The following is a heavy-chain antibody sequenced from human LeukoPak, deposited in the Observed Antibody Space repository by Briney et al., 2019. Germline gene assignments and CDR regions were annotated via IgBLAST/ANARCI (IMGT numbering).Heavy chain of an antibody. J-gene: IGHJ4*02. V-gene: IGHV1-46*01. D-gene: IGHD6-13*01. CDR2: INPSGGST. Sequence: ASVKVSCKASGYTFSTYPINWVRQAPGQGLEWMGIINPSGGSTSYAQKFQGRVTMTRDTSTSTVYMELSSLRSEDTAVYYCARDRLRIAAAGTPYFWGQGTLVTVSS. CDR3: ARDRLRIAAAGTPYF. CDR1: GYTFSTYP.